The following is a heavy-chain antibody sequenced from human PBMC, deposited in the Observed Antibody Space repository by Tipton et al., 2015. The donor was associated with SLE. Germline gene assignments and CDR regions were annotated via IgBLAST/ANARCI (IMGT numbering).Heavy chain of an antibody. CDR2: IRFDGSER. V-gene: IGHV3-30*02. D-gene: IGHD6-19*01. CDR1: GFIFSSHG. J-gene: IGHJ5*02. Sequence: QLVQSGGGVVQPGGSLRLSCAVSGFIFSSHGIHWVRQSPGKGLEWVSFIRFDGSERYADSGKGRFTISRDNSKNTVYLQMNNLRVEDTAVYYCARDGSGWSITWGQGTLVTVSS. CDR3: ARDGSGWSIT.